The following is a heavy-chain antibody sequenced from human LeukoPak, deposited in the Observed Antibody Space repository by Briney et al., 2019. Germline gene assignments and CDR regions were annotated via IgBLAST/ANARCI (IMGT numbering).Heavy chain of an antibody. V-gene: IGHV3-21*01. Sequence: GGSLRLACAASGFTFISYSMNWVRQAPGQGLEWVSSISSSSSYIYYADSVKGRFTISRDNAKNSLYLQMNSLRPEDTAVYYCAREPGDYWGQGTLVTVSS. CDR1: GFTFISYS. CDR2: ISSSSSYI. J-gene: IGHJ4*02. CDR3: AREPGDY.